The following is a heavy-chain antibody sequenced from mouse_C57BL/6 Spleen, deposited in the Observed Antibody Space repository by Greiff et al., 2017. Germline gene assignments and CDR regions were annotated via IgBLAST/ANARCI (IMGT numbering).Heavy chain of an antibody. CDR2: INPYNGGT. J-gene: IGHJ4*01. Sequence: EVQLQQSGPVLVKPGASVKMSCKASGYTFTDYYMNWVKQSHGKSLEWIGVINPYNGGTSYNQKFKGKATLTVDKSSSTAYMELNSLTSEDSAVYYCARWGFITTVVATDYYAMDYWGQGTSVTVSS. V-gene: IGHV1-19*01. CDR1: GYTFTDYY. D-gene: IGHD1-1*01. CDR3: ARWGFITTVVATDYYAMDY.